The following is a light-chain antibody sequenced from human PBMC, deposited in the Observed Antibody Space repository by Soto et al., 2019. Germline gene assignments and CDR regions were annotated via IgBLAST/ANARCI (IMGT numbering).Light chain of an antibody. CDR2: SNN. CDR3: AAWDDSLNARSYV. CDR1: SSNIGSNT. J-gene: IGLJ1*01. Sequence: QSVLTQPPSASGTPGQRVTISCSGSSSNIGSNTVNWYQQLPGTAPKLLIYSNNQRPSGVPDRFSGSKSGTSASLAISGLQSEDEADYYCAAWDDSLNARSYVFGTGTKLTVL. V-gene: IGLV1-44*01.